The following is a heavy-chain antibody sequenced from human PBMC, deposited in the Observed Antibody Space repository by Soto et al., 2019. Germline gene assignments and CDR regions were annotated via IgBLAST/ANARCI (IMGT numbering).Heavy chain of an antibody. CDR2: INSDGSSA. J-gene: IGHJ4*02. CDR3: AREPYSSSSYFDN. CDR1: GFTFSRHW. Sequence: EVQLVESGGGLVQPGGSLRLSCAASGFTFSRHWMHWVRQAPGKGLVWVSRINSDGSSATYADSVKGRFTFSRDNAKNTLYLQKNSLRAEDTAVYYCAREPYSSSSYFDNWGQGTLVTVSS. D-gene: IGHD6-6*01. V-gene: IGHV3-74*01.